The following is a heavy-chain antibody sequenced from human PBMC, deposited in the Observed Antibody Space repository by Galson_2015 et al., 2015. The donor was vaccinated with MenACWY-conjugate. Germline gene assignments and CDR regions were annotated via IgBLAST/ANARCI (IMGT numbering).Heavy chain of an antibody. CDR3: ARDPIGRHDSSSWFWID. CDR1: GYTFTYFG. CDR2: ISTYNGNA. D-gene: IGHD6-13*01. V-gene: IGHV1-18*01. Sequence: SVKVSCKAAGYTFTYFGITWVRKAPGQGLEWMGWISTYNGNANYAQKVRDRVMMTTDTSTNTVHMELKSLTSDDTAVYFCARDPIGRHDSSSWFWIDWGQGTPVTVSS. J-gene: IGHJ4*02.